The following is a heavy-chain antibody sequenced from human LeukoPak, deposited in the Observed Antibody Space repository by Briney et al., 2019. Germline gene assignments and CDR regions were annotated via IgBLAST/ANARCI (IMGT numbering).Heavy chain of an antibody. D-gene: IGHD3-10*01. J-gene: IGHJ4*02. CDR1: GFTVSSNY. CDR2: IYSGGST. CDR3: GLDYYGSGSYGD. V-gene: IGHV3-53*01. Sequence: PGGSLRLSCAASGFTVSSNYMSWVRQAPGKGLAWVSVIYSGGSTYYADSVKGRFTISRDNSKNTLYLQMNSLRAEDTAVYYCGLDYYGSGSYGDWGQGTLVTVSS.